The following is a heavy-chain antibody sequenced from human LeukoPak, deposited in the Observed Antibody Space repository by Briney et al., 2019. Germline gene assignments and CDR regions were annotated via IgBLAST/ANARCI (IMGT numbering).Heavy chain of an antibody. CDR2: IYPDDSDT. V-gene: IGHV5-51*01. D-gene: IGHD2-21*02. Sequence: HGESLKISCKGSGYSFTSYWIGWVRQMPGKGLEWMGIIYPDDSDTRYSPSFQGQVTISADKSITTAYMQWSSLKASDTTMYYCARWQGDSAPFDYWGQGTLVTVSS. J-gene: IGHJ4*02. CDR3: ARWQGDSAPFDY. CDR1: GYSFTSYW.